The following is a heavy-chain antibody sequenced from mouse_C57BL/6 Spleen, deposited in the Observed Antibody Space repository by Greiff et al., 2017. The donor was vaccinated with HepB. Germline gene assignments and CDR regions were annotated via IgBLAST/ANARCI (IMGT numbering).Heavy chain of an antibody. CDR3: ARSGDPDYSNSYAMDY. Sequence: VQLQQSGPELVKPGASVKISCKASGYAFSSSWMNWVKQRPGKGLEWIGRIYPGDGDTNYNGKFKGKATLTADKSSSTAYMQLSSLTSEDSAVYYCARSGDPDYSNSYAMDYWGQGTSVTVSS. D-gene: IGHD2-5*01. CDR2: IYPGDGDT. CDR1: GYAFSSSW. J-gene: IGHJ4*01. V-gene: IGHV1-82*01.